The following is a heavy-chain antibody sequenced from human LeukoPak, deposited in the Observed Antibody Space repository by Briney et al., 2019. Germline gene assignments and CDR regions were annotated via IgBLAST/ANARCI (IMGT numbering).Heavy chain of an antibody. CDR2: IIPIFGTA. J-gene: IGHJ4*02. V-gene: IGHV1-69*05. CDR1: GGTFSSYA. D-gene: IGHD1-1*01. CDR3: ARGGARTGDFDS. Sequence: ASVKVSCKASGGTFSSYAISWVRQAPGQGLEWMGGIIPIFGTANYAQKFQGRVTITTDESTSTAYMELSSLRSEDTAVYYCARGGARTGDFDSWGQGTLVTVSS.